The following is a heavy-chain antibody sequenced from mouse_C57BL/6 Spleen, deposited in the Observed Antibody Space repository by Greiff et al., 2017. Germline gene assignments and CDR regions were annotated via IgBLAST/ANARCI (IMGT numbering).Heavy chain of an antibody. CDR2: IHPSDSDT. D-gene: IGHD4-1*01. J-gene: IGHJ4*01. Sequence: QVQLQQPGAELVKPGASVKVSCKASGYTFTSYGMHWVKQRPGQGLEWIGRIHPSDSDTNYTQQFKGKATLTLDKSSSTAYMQRSSLTSEDSAVYYCAIRGGLGRGGDYWGQGTSGTVSS. CDR3: AIRGGLGRGGDY. CDR1: GYTFTSYG. V-gene: IGHV1-74*01.